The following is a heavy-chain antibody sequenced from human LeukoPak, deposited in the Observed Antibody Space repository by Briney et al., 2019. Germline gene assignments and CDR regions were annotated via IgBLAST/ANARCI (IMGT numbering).Heavy chain of an antibody. J-gene: IGHJ4*02. CDR3: ASELDLPTNWAFDY. V-gene: IGHV3-30-3*01. Sequence: GGSLRLSCAASGFTFSSYAMHWVRQAPGKGLEWVAVILYDGSNKYYADSVKGRFTISRDNSKNTLYLEMSSLRAEDTAVYYCASELDLPTNWAFDYWGQGALVTVSS. CDR1: GFTFSSYA. D-gene: IGHD7-27*01. CDR2: ILYDGSNK.